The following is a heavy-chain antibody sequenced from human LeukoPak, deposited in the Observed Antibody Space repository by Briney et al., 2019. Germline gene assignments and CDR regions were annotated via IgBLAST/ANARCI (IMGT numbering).Heavy chain of an antibody. V-gene: IGHV3-21*01. J-gene: IGHJ6*03. CDR2: ISSSSSYI. CDR1: GFTFSSYA. CDR3: ARAYGDYGLSVYYYYYYMDV. Sequence: PGGSLRLSCAASGFTFSSYAMHWVRQAPGKGLEWVSSISSSSSYIYYADSVKGRFTISRGNAKNSLYLQMNSLRAEDTAVYYCARAYGDYGLSVYYYYYYMDVWGKGTTVTVSS. D-gene: IGHD4-17*01.